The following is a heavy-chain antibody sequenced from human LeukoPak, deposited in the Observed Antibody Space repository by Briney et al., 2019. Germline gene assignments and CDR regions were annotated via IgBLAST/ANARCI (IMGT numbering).Heavy chain of an antibody. CDR2: FGTRSTSI. J-gene: IGHJ4*02. CDR1: GFTFRGYS. D-gene: IGHD3-22*01. Sequence: PGGSLRLSCTASGFTFRGYSMNWIRQAPGKGLEWVSSFGTRSTSIYHAGSVKGRFAISRDNAKNSLYLQMNSLRAEDTALYYCAREVSEGFDFWGQGTLVTVSS. CDR3: AREVSEGFDF. V-gene: IGHV3-21*01.